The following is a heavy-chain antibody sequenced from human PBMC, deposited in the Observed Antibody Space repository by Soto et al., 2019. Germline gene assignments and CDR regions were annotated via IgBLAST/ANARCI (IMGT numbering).Heavy chain of an antibody. J-gene: IGHJ4*02. Sequence: EVQLVESGGGLVQPGGSLKLSCATSGFTFSGSAMHWVRQASGKGLEWVGRIRSKANNYATAYAACVKGRITISRDDSKNTAYLQMNSLKADDTAVYYYTMGLLWFGAYWGQGTLVTVSS. CDR1: GFTFSGSA. CDR2: IRSKANNYAT. D-gene: IGHD3-10*01. CDR3: TMGLLWFGAY. V-gene: IGHV3-73*02.